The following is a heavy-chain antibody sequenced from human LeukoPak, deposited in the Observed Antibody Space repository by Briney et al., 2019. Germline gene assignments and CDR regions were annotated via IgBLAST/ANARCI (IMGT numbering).Heavy chain of an antibody. CDR3: AKDGLYYDGSEHVYYFDS. V-gene: IGHV3-23*01. J-gene: IGHJ4*02. Sequence: TGGSLRLSRAASGFTFSRSAMTWVRQGPGTGLEFVASIIYSGGATYYADSVKGRFTISRDNSKNTLYLQMNSLRAEDTALYYCAKDGLYYDGSEHVYYFDSWGQGTLVTVSS. CDR1: GFTFSRSA. CDR2: IIYSGGAT. D-gene: IGHD3-22*01.